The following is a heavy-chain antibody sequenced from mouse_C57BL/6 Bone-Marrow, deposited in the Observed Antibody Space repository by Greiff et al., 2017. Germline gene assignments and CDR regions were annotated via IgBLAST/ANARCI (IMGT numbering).Heavy chain of an antibody. CDR1: GYTFTSYW. Sequence: QVQLQQPGAELVKPGASVKMSCKASGYTFTSYWITWVKQRPGQGLEWIGDIYPGSGSTNYNEKFKSKATLTVDTSSSTAYMQLSSLTSEDSAVYYCARETVVPSYFDVWGTGTTVTVSS. CDR2: IYPGSGST. J-gene: IGHJ1*03. CDR3: ARETVVPSYFDV. V-gene: IGHV1-55*01. D-gene: IGHD1-1*01.